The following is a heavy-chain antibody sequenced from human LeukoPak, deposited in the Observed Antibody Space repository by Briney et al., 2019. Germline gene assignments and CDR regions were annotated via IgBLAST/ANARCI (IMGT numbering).Heavy chain of an antibody. CDR2: ISYDGSNK. CDR3: AREGHHKTIFGVVLLFDI. J-gene: IGHJ3*02. CDR1: GFTFSSYG. D-gene: IGHD3-3*01. V-gene: IGHV3-30*03. Sequence: PGGSLRLSCAASGFTFSSYGMHWVRQAPGKGLEWVAVISYDGSNKYYADSVKGRFTISRDNSKNTLYLQMNSLRAEDTAVYYYAREGHHKTIFGVVLLFDIWGQGTMVTVSS.